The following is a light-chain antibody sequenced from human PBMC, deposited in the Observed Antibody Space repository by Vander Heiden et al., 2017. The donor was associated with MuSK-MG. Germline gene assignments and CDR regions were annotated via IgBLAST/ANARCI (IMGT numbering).Light chain of an antibody. CDR2: GAS. CDR1: QTVSSTY. Sequence: EIVLTQSPGTLSLSPGERATLSCRASQTVSSTYLAWYQQKPGQGPRLLIYGASSRATGIPDRFSGSGYGTDFTLTISIREPEDFAVYYCQQYGSSPPYTFGQGTKLEIK. CDR3: QQYGSSPPYT. V-gene: IGKV3-20*01. J-gene: IGKJ2*01.